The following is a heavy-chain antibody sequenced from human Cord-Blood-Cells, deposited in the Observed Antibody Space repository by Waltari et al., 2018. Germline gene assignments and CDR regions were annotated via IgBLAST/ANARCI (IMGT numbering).Heavy chain of an antibody. J-gene: IGHJ4*02. Sequence: VQLVGSGGGLVHPGGSRRLSCASGGSPFLGYWMSWFRQAPGKGLEWVANIKQDGSEKYYVDSVKGRFTISRDNAKNSLYLQMNSLRAEDTAVYYCARDRDLDYWGQGTLVTVSS. CDR3: ARDRDLDY. CDR2: IKQDGSEK. V-gene: IGHV3-7*05. CDR1: GSPFLGYW.